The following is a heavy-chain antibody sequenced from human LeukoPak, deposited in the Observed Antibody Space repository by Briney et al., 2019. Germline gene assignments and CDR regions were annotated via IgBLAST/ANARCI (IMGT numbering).Heavy chain of an antibody. CDR3: ARDQAGSGSYDNSLDY. Sequence: ASVKVSCKASGYTFTGYYMHWVRQAPGQGLEWMGWINPNSGGTNYAQKFQGRVTMTRDTSISTAYMELSRLRSDDTAVYYCARDQAGSGSYDNSLDYWGQGTLVTVSS. D-gene: IGHD3-10*01. CDR1: GYTFTGYY. J-gene: IGHJ4*02. V-gene: IGHV1-2*02. CDR2: INPNSGGT.